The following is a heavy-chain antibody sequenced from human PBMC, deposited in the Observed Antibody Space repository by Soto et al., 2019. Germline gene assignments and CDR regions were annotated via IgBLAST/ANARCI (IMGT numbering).Heavy chain of an antibody. CDR1: GFTFSSYN. CDR3: GRVRLPGYYLDY. D-gene: IGHD1-1*01. Sequence: GGSLRLSCAASGFTFSSYNMNWVRQAPGKGLEWVSYISSSGSTIYYADSVKGRFTISRDNAKNSLYLQMNSLRAEDTAVYYCGRVRLPGYYLDYWGQGTLVTVSS. CDR2: ISSSGSTI. J-gene: IGHJ4*01. V-gene: IGHV3-48*01.